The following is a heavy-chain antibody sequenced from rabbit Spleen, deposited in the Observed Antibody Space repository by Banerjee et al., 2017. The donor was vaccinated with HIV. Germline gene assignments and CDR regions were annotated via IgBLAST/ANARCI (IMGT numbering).Heavy chain of an antibody. J-gene: IGHJ6*01. D-gene: IGHD8-1*01. Sequence: QSLEESGGDLVKPGASLTLTCIASGVSFSANSYICWVRQAPGKGLQWIACINVYTGKPVYATWAKGRFTISRTSSTTVTLQMTSLTVADTATYFCARDTGSSFSSYGMDLWGQGTLVTVS. CDR1: GVSFSANSY. CDR3: ARDTGSSFSSYGMDL. V-gene: IGHV1S40*01. CDR2: INVYTGKP.